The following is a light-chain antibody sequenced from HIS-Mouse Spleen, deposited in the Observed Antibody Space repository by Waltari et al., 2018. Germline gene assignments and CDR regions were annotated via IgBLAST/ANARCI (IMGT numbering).Light chain of an antibody. V-gene: IGLV3-10*01. Sequence: SYGLTQPPSVSVSPGQTARITCPGDALPKKYAYWYQQKSGQAPVLVIYEDSKRPSGIPERFSGASSGTMATLTISGAQVEDEADYYCYSTDSSGNHRVFGGGTKLTVL. CDR1: ALPKKY. J-gene: IGLJ2*01. CDR3: YSTDSSGNHRV. CDR2: EDS.